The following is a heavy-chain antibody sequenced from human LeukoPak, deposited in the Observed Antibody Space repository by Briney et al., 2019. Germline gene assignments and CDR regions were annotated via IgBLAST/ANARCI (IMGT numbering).Heavy chain of an antibody. V-gene: IGHV4-39*07. CDR2: IYYSGST. J-gene: IGHJ4*02. Sequence: PSETLSLTCTVSGGSISSSSYYWGWIRQPPGKGLEWIGSIYYSGSTYYNPSPKSRVTISVDTSKNQFSLKLSSVTAADTAVYYCARDDGSGSYYPYWGQGTLVTVSS. CDR1: GGSISSSSYY. CDR3: ARDDGSGSYYPY. D-gene: IGHD3-10*01.